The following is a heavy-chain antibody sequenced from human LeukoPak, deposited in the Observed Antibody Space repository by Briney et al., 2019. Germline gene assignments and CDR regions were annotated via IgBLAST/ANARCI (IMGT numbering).Heavy chain of an antibody. CDR3: VRELTVTTREYYFDL. Sequence: GGSLRLSCAASGFTFTSYGIHWVRQAPGKGLEWVAVISSDGSNKYYADSVKGRFTISRDNAKNSLYLRMSSLRAEDTALYFCVRELTVTTREYYFDLWGQGTLVTVSS. CDR1: GFTFTSYG. D-gene: IGHD1-20*01. J-gene: IGHJ4*02. CDR2: ISSDGSNK. V-gene: IGHV3-30*03.